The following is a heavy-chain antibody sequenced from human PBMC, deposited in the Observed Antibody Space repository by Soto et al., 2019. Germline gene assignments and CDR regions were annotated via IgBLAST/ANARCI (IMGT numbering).Heavy chain of an antibody. Sequence: GGSLRLSCAASGFTFSNAWMSWVRQAPGKGLEWVGRIKSKTDGGTTDYAAPVKGRFTISRDDSKNTLYLQMNSLKTEDTAVYYCSTDGRSVVVVAAAYYYYYGMDVWGQGTTVTVSS. CDR2: IKSKTDGGTT. CDR1: GFTFSNAW. J-gene: IGHJ6*02. D-gene: IGHD2-15*01. V-gene: IGHV3-15*01. CDR3: STDGRSVVVVAAAYYYYYGMDV.